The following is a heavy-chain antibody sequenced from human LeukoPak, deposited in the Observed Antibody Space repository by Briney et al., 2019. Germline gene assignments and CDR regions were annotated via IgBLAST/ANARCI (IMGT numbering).Heavy chain of an antibody. V-gene: IGHV4-59*10. D-gene: IGHD6-13*01. CDR2: IYTSGSP. J-gene: IGHJ2*01. Sequence: SETLSLTCAVYGGSISNYYWSWIRQPAGKGLEWIGRIYTSGSPNYNPFLKTRVTMSVDTSKNQFSLKLSSVTAADTAVYYCARVSSSWYQDWYFDLWGRGTLVTVSS. CDR1: GGSISNYY. CDR3: ARVSSSWYQDWYFDL.